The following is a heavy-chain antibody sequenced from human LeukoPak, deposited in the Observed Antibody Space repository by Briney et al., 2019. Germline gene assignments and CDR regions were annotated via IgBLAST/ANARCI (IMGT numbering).Heavy chain of an antibody. CDR1: GGSISSGGYS. Sequence: SQTLSLTCAVSGGSISSGGYSWSWIRQPPGKGLEWIGYIYHSGSTYYNPSRKSRVTISVDRSKNQFSLKLSSVTAADTAVYYCARVPLSSWYYFDYWGQGTLVTVSS. CDR2: IYHSGST. CDR3: ARVPLSSWYYFDY. J-gene: IGHJ4*02. V-gene: IGHV4-30-2*01. D-gene: IGHD6-13*01.